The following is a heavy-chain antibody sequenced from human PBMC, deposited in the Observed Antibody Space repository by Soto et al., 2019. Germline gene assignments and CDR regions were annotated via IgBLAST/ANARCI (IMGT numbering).Heavy chain of an antibody. CDR3: ARVRVIRGVIPSCFGL. CDR2: IIPLYGTV. Sequence: QAHLAQSGAEVKKPGSSVTVSCKASGGTFNSYGISWVRQAPGQGLDWMGVIIPLYGTVNYAQKFQGRVSITADKSTSTAYMDLKSLRSYDTAVYYCARVRVIRGVIPSCFGLWGQGTQVAVSS. D-gene: IGHD3-10*01. V-gene: IGHV1-69*06. J-gene: IGHJ4*02. CDR1: GGTFNSYG.